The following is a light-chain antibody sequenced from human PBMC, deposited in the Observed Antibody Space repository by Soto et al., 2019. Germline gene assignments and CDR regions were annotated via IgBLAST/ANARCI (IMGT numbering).Light chain of an antibody. Sequence: QSVLTQPAFVSGSLGQSITISCTGTSSDVGSTNLVSWYQQYPGKAPKLMIYEVNKRPSGVSNRFSGSKSGNTASLTISGLQAEDEADYYCCSYARSSSYVFGTGTKLNVL. CDR2: EVN. V-gene: IGLV2-23*02. CDR1: SSDVGSTNL. J-gene: IGLJ1*01. CDR3: CSYARSSSYV.